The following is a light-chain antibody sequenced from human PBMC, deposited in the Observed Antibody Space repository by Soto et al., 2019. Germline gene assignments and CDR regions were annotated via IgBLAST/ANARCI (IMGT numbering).Light chain of an antibody. J-gene: IGKJ2*01. CDR3: QQYGSSPRT. Sequence: EIVFTQSPDTLSLSPGERATLSCRASQIITSGYLAWYQQTRGQAPRLLIYGASIRATGVPGRFSGSGSVTDFTLSISGLEPDDVARYYCQQYGSSPRTFGQGTKVESK. CDR1: QIITSGY. V-gene: IGKV3-20*01. CDR2: GAS.